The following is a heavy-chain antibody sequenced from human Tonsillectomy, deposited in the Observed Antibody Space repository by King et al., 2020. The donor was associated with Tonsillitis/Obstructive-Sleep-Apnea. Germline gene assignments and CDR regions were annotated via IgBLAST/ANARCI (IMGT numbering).Heavy chain of an antibody. CDR2: IRSKAYGGTT. Sequence: VQLVESGGGLVKPGRSLRLSCTASGFTFGDYAMSWFRQAPGKGLEWVGFIRSKAYGGTTEYAASVKGRFTISRDDSKSIAYLQMNSLKTEDTAVYYCTRDLRWYRQYGYYFDYWGQGTLATVSS. CDR3: TRDLRWYRQYGYYFDY. V-gene: IGHV3-49*05. J-gene: IGHJ4*02. CDR1: GFTFGDYA. D-gene: IGHD4-23*01.